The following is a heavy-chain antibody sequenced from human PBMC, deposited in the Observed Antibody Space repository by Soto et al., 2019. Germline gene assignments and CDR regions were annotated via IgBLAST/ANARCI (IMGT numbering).Heavy chain of an antibody. CDR2: INPMFNST. D-gene: IGHD3-9*01. Sequence: QVQLVQSGAEVKKPGSSVKVSCEAPGGTFDHAAITWVRQAPGQGLEWVGGINPMFNSTHYAQKFQGRVTITADAVTSTAFMALRGLTSDDTAVYYCARQIFAADYWGQGTLLVVSS. J-gene: IGHJ4*02. CDR1: GGTFDHAA. V-gene: IGHV1-69*01. CDR3: ARQIFAADY.